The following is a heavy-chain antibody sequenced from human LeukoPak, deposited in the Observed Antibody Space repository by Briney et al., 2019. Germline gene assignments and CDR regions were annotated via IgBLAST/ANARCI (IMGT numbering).Heavy chain of an antibody. Sequence: GGSLRLPCAASGFTFSSYSMNWVRQAPGKGLEWVSYISSSSSTIYYADSVKGRFTISRDNAKNSLYLQMNSLRDEDTAVYYCARGNYYDSSGYKTGRGQGTLVTVSS. D-gene: IGHD3-22*01. CDR3: ARGNYYDSSGYKTG. V-gene: IGHV3-48*02. CDR2: ISSSSSTI. CDR1: GFTFSSYS. J-gene: IGHJ4*02.